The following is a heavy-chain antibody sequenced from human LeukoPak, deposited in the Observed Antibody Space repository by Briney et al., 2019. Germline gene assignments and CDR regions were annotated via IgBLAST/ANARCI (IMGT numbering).Heavy chain of an antibody. Sequence: GESLKISCKGSGYSFTSYWIGWVRQMPGKGLEWMGIIYPGDSDTRYSPSFQGQVTISADKSISTAYLQWSSLKASDTAMYYCARQDFWSEGESNWFDPWGQGTLVTVSS. D-gene: IGHD3-3*01. V-gene: IGHV5-51*01. J-gene: IGHJ5*02. CDR3: ARQDFWSEGESNWFDP. CDR1: GYSFTSYW. CDR2: IYPGDSDT.